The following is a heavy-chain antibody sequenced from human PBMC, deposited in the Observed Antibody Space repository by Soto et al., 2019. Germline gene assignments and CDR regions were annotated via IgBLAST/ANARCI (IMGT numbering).Heavy chain of an antibody. Sequence: PGGSLRLSCAASGFTSSNAWMNWVRQAPGKGLEWVGRIKSKTDGGTTDYAAPVKGRFTISRDDSKNTLYLQMNSLKTEDTAVYYCTTGSWYYYYYGMDVWGQGTTVTVSS. CDR1: GFTSSNAW. J-gene: IGHJ6*02. CDR2: IKSKTDGGTT. D-gene: IGHD6-13*01. V-gene: IGHV3-15*07. CDR3: TTGSWYYYYYGMDV.